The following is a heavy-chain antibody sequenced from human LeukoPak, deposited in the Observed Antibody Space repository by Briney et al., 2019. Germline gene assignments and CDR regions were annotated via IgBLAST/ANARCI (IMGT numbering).Heavy chain of an antibody. CDR2: IYYSGST. D-gene: IGHD6-13*01. J-gene: IGHJ4*02. Sequence: SETLSLTCTVSGGSISSGDYYWSWIHQPPGKGLEWIGYIYYSGSTYYNPSLKSRVTISVDASKNQFSLKLSSVTAADTAVYYCARAPLSAAFDYWGQGTLVTVSS. CDR3: ARAPLSAAFDY. CDR1: GGSISSGDYY. V-gene: IGHV4-30-4*01.